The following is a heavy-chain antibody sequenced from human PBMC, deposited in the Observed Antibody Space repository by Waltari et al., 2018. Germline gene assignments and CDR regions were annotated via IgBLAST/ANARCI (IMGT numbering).Heavy chain of an antibody. D-gene: IGHD3-16*01. CDR2: INAGNGNT. CDR1: GYTFTSYA. V-gene: IGHV1-3*01. J-gene: IGHJ6*02. CDR3: ARNLASNRNYYYYGMDV. Sequence: QVQLVQSGAEVKKPGASVKVSCKASGYTFTSYAMHWVRQAPGQRLEWMGWINAGNGNTKYSQKFQGRVTITRDTSASTAYMELSSLRSEDTAVYYCARNLASNRNYYYYGMDVWGQGTTVTVSS.